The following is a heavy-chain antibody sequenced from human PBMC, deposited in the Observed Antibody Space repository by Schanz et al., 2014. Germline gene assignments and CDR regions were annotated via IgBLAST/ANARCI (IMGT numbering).Heavy chain of an antibody. D-gene: IGHD6-19*01. CDR1: GYTFTSYA. Sequence: QVQLVQSGSELKKPGASVKVSCKASGYTFTSYAMNWVRQAPGQGLEWVGWINTNTGNPTYAQGFTGRFVFSLDTSVSLAYLQITSLKAEDTAAYYCTTETIAMAGTFSIWGQGTLVTVSS. CDR2: INTNTGNP. CDR3: TTETIAMAGTFSI. J-gene: IGHJ4*02. V-gene: IGHV7-4-1*04.